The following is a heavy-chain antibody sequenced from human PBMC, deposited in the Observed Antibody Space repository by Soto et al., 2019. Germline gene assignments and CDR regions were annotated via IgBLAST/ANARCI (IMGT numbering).Heavy chain of an antibody. D-gene: IGHD2-15*01. CDR1: GCSISSYY. Sequence: XETLSLTCTVSGCSISSYYWSWIRQPPGKGLEWIGYIYYSGSTNYNPSLKSRVTISVDTSKNQFSLKLSSVTAADTAVYYCARPVVAAATGWFDPWGQGTLVTVTS. CDR3: ARPVVAAATGWFDP. CDR2: IYYSGST. V-gene: IGHV4-59*01. J-gene: IGHJ5*02.